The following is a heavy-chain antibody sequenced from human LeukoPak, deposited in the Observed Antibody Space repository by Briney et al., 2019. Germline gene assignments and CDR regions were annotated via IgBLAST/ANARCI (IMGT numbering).Heavy chain of an antibody. Sequence: GGSLRLSCEASGFTFSFYTMNWVRQAPGQGLEGVSSISDGGSEIYYADSVKGRFAVSRDDAKNSLSLQMNSLRDEDTAIYYCAKGKSGSYYSYMDVWGKGTTVTVSS. CDR2: ISDGGSEI. CDR3: AKGKSGSYYSYMDV. V-gene: IGHV3-21*04. J-gene: IGHJ6*03. CDR1: GFTFSFYT.